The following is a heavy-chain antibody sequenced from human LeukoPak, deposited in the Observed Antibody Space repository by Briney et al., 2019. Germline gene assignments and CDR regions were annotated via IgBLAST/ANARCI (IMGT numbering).Heavy chain of an antibody. V-gene: IGHV3-33*01. D-gene: IGHD3-10*01. CDR2: IWYDGSNK. CDR3: ARDGSGTRYYYMDV. J-gene: IGHJ6*03. Sequence: PGRSLRLSCAASGFTFSSYGMYWVRQAPGKGLEWVAVIWYDGSNKYYADSVKGRFTISRDNSKNTPYLQMNSLRAEDTAVYYCARDGSGTRYYYMDVWGKGTTVTVSS. CDR1: GFTFSSYG.